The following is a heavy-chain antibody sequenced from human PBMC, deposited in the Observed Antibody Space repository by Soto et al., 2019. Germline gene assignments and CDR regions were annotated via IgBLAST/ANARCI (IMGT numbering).Heavy chain of an antibody. CDR2: ISGGGGST. V-gene: IGHV3-23*01. J-gene: IGHJ6*02. D-gene: IGHD1-26*01. CDR3: AKVSLGALTFTDYYYYGLDV. CDR1: GFTFSTYA. Sequence: GGSLRLSCAASGFTFSTYAMNWVRQAPGKGLEWVSAISGGGGSTYYADSVKGRVTISRDNSKNTLYLQMNSLRAEDTAVYYCAKVSLGALTFTDYYYYGLDVWGQETTVTVSS.